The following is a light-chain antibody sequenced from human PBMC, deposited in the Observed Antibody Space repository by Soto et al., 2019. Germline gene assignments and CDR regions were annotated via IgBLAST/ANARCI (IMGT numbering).Light chain of an antibody. CDR2: WAS. Sequence: DIVMTQSADSLAVSLGERATINCKSSQSLLYSSNNKNYLAWYQQKPGQPPKLLFYWASTRESGVPGRFSGSDSGTDFTPAITSLLAVDGAESYCEQYYYLPPSFSRGT. CDR3: EQYYYLPPS. CDR1: QSLLYSSNNKNY. V-gene: IGKV4-1*01. J-gene: IGKJ4*01.